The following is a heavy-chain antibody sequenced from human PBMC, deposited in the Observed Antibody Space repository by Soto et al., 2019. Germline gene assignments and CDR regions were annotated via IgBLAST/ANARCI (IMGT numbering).Heavy chain of an antibody. CDR1: GNTFTGYH. CDR3: ARGGGTGIFDY. J-gene: IGHJ4*02. Sequence: GASVKVSCKASGNTFTGYHMHWVRQAPGQGLEWMGCISPNSGGANYAQNFQGRVTMTRDTSISTAYMELSRLRSDDTAVYYCARGGGTGIFDYWGQGALVTVSS. D-gene: IGHD1-1*01. CDR2: ISPNSGGA. V-gene: IGHV1-2*02.